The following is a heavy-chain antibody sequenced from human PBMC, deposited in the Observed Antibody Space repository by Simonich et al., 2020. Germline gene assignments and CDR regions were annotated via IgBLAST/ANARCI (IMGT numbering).Heavy chain of an antibody. CDR2: NSWNSGSI. CDR3: AKDMGYCSGGSCYYFDY. D-gene: IGHD2-15*01. CDR1: GFTFDDYA. J-gene: IGHJ4*02. V-gene: IGHV3-9*01. Sequence: EVQLVESGGGLVQPGRSLRLSCAASGFTFDDYAMHWVRQAPGKGLEWVSGNSWNSGSIGYADSVKGRFTISRDNAKNSLYLQMNSLRAEDTALYYCAKDMGYCSGGSCYYFDYWGQGTLVTVSS.